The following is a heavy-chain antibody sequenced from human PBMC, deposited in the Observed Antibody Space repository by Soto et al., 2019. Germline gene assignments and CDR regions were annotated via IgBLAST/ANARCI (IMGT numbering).Heavy chain of an antibody. CDR1: GESISSSSYY. CDR3: ARQRTTVATQAYFDH. V-gene: IGHV4-39*01. J-gene: IGHJ4*02. D-gene: IGHD2-21*02. Sequence: ETLSLTFIVSGESISSSSYYWGWIRHPPGKGLEWIGSIYYSGRTYYNPSFKSRVTISIDTSKNQFSLKLSSVTATDTAVYYCARQRTTVATQAYFDHWGQGALVTVS. CDR2: IYYSGRT.